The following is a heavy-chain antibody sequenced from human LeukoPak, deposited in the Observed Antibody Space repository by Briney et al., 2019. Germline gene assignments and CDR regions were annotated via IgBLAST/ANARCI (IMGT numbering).Heavy chain of an antibody. CDR2: ISWNSGSI. CDR1: GFTFGDYG. D-gene: IGHD6-13*01. CDR3: AKESLGSSSRNFDY. J-gene: IGHJ4*02. Sequence: GGSLRLSCAASGFTFGDYGMHWVRQAPGKGLEWVSGISWNSGSIGYADSVKGRFTISRDNAKNSLYLQMNSLRAEDTALYYCAKESLGSSSRNFDYWGQGTLVTVSS. V-gene: IGHV3-9*01.